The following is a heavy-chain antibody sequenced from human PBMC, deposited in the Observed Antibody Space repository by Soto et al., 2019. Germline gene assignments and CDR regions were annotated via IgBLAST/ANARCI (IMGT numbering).Heavy chain of an antibody. CDR3: ARDSPNTSGWYDYFDY. J-gene: IGHJ4*02. Sequence: EVQLVESGGGLIQPGGSLRLSCVASGFIVRTNYMTWVRQAPGKGLEWVSTIYSNGTTHYSDSVRGRFTISRDNSKNTLYLQMNSLRAEDTVVYYCARDSPNTSGWYDYFDYWGQGTLVTVSS. CDR1: GFIVRTNY. V-gene: IGHV3-53*02. D-gene: IGHD6-19*01. CDR2: IYSNGTT.